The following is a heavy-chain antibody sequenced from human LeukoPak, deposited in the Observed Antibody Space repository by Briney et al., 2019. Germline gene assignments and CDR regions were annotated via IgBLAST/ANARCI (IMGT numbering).Heavy chain of an antibody. V-gene: IGHV3-53*01. CDR1: GFTFSTYG. CDR2: IYSGGST. CDR3: ARATASRFDY. Sequence: GGSLRFSCAASGFTFSTYGFHWVRQAPGKGLEWVSVIYSGGSTYYADSVKGRFTISRDNSKNTLYLQMNSLRAEDTAVYYCARATASRFDYWGQGTLVTVSS. D-gene: IGHD4-17*01. J-gene: IGHJ4*02.